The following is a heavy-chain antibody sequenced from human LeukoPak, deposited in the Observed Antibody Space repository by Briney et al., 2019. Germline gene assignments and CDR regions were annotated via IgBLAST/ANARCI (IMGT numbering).Heavy chain of an antibody. D-gene: IGHD3-3*01. Sequence: GGSLRLSCAASGFTFSSYSMNWVRQAPGKGLEWVSSISSSSSYIYYADSVKGRFTISRDNAKNSLYLQMNSLRAEDTAVYYCARSQTEHYDFWSGSGALNWFDPWGQGTLVTVST. CDR3: ARSQTEHYDFWSGSGALNWFDP. CDR1: GFTFSSYS. V-gene: IGHV3-21*01. CDR2: ISSSSSYI. J-gene: IGHJ5*02.